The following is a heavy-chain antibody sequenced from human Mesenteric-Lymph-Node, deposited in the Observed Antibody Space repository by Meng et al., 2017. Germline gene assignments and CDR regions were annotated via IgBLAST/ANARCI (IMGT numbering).Heavy chain of an antibody. J-gene: IGHJ4*02. CDR3: ARVEPWLPIDY. CDR2: LYHSGST. D-gene: IGHD6-19*01. Sequence: QVLLAGPGPGLVTASGTLSCACAVAGGSSGSSNWWSWDRQRQGKGLEWIGELYHSGSTNYNPYLKSRVTLSVDKSKNQFSLNLGSVTAADTDVYYCARVEPWLPIDYWGQGTLVTVSS. CDR1: GGSSGSSNW. V-gene: IGHV4-4*02.